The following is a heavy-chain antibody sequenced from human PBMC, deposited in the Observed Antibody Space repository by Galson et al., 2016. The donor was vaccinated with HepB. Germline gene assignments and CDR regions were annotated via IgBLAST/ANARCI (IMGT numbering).Heavy chain of an antibody. Sequence: SLRLSCAASGFIFSYDWMHWVRQTEGRGLTYIAHIDEDWSETSYADSVKGRFTITRDNAMDTVYLQMDRLRADDTGVYFCAKGGPAGTGTLDSWGQGTQVTVSS. CDR3: AKGGPAGTGTLDS. V-gene: IGHV3-74*01. CDR2: IDEDWSET. CDR1: GFIFSYDW. J-gene: IGHJ4*02. D-gene: IGHD1-1*01.